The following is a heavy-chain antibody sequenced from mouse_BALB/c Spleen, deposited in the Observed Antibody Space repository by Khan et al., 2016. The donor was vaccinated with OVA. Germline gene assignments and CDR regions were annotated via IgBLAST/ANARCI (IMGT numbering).Heavy chain of an antibody. CDR3: ARGASYGYCDV. J-gene: IGHJ1*01. V-gene: IGHV9-1*02. Sequence: QILLVQSGPELKKPGETVKISCKASGYTFTNYGMNWVKQAPGKGLKWMGWINTYTGEPTYTDDFKGRFAFSLETSASHAYLQIKNLTNEDMATYFCARGASYGYCDVWDAGTTVTVSS. CDR1: GYTFTNYG. CDR2: INTYTGEP.